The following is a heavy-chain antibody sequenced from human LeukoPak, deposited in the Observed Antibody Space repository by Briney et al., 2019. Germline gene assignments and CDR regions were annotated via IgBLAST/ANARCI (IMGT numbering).Heavy chain of an antibody. V-gene: IGHV3-64*01. CDR3: ASSLRRRDGYNSFDY. Sequence: GGSLRLSCAASGFTFSSYAMHWVRQAPGKGLEYVSAISSNGGSTYYANSVKGRFTIPRDNSKNTLYLQMGSLRAEDMAVYYCASSLRRRDGYNSFDYWGQGTLVTVSS. J-gene: IGHJ4*02. CDR2: ISSNGGST. CDR1: GFTFSSYA. D-gene: IGHD5-24*01.